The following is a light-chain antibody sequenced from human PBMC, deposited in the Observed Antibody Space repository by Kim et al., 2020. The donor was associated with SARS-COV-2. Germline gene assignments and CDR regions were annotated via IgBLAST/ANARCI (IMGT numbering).Light chain of an antibody. CDR2: AAS. CDR1: QGISTY. J-gene: IGKJ5*01. CDR3: QKYNGAPIT. V-gene: IGKV1-27*01. Sequence: AAVGDRGTITCRASQGISTYLAWYRQKPGKVPELLIYAASTLQSGVPSRFSGSGSGSDFTLTISSLQPEDAATYYCQKYNGAPITFGQGTRLEIK.